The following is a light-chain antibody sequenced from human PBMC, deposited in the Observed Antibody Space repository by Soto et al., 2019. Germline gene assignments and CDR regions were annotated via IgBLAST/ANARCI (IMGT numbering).Light chain of an antibody. CDR1: GSNIGAGFE. J-gene: IGLJ2*01. Sequence: QPVLAQPPSVSGAPGQTVTISCTGSGSNIGAGFEVHWYQQLPGTAPKLFIYANSNRPSGVPDRFSAFRSGTSASLDITGLQSEDEGDYYCQSYDSALSAVLFGGGTKLTVL. CDR2: ANS. CDR3: QSYDSALSAVL. V-gene: IGLV1-40*01.